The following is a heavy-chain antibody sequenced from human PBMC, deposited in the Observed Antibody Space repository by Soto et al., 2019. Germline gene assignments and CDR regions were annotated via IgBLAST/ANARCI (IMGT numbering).Heavy chain of an antibody. CDR3: ARTDRVSCSGGSCYYYYYGMDV. CDR1: GYSFTSYW. Sequence: GESLQLSCHVSGYSFTSYWIGWVRQMPGKGLEWMGIIYPGDSDTRYSPSFQGQVTISADKSISTAYLQWSSLKASDTAMYYCARTDRVSCSGGSCYYYYYGMDVWGQGTTVTV. J-gene: IGHJ6*02. D-gene: IGHD2-15*01. CDR2: IYPGDSDT. V-gene: IGHV5-51*01.